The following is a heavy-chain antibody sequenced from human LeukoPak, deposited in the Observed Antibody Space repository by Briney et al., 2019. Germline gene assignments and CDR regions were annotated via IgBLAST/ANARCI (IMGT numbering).Heavy chain of an antibody. CDR3: ARDNYAGANWFDP. J-gene: IGHJ5*02. CDR2: INPSGGST. CDR1: GYTFTSYY. D-gene: IGHD1-7*01. Sequence: ASVKVSCKASGYTFTSYYMHWVRQAPGQGLEWMGIINPSGGSTSYAQKFQGRVTITTDESTSTAYMELSSLRSEDTAVCYCARDNYAGANWFDPWGQGTLVTVSS. V-gene: IGHV1-46*01.